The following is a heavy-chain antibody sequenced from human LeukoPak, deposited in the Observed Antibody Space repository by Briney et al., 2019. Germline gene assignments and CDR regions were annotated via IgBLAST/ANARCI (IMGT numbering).Heavy chain of an antibody. J-gene: IGHJ4*02. D-gene: IGHD6-13*01. CDR3: ASRPLASAGPLDY. CDR2: IYYSGST. CDR1: GGSISSSSYY. V-gene: IGHV4-39*07. Sequence: PSETLSLTCTVSGGSISSSSYYWGWIRHPPGKGLEWIGSIYYSGSTYYNPSLKSRVTISVDKSKNQLSLKMRSVTAADTAVYFCASRPLASAGPLDYWGQGTQVTVSS.